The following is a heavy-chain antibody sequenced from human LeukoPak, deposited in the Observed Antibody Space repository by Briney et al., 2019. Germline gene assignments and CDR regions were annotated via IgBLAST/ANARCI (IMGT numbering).Heavy chain of an antibody. J-gene: IGHJ4*02. V-gene: IGHV3-23*01. Sequence: GGSLRLSCAASGFTFSSYGVSWVRQAPGKGLEWVSAISGSGGSIYYADSVKGRFTISRDNSKNTLYLQMNSLRAEDTAVYYCAKDGMYYYDSSGPRTRYFDYWGQGTLVTVSS. CDR1: GFTFSSYG. CDR2: ISGSGGSI. CDR3: AKDGMYYYDSSGPRTRYFDY. D-gene: IGHD3-22*01.